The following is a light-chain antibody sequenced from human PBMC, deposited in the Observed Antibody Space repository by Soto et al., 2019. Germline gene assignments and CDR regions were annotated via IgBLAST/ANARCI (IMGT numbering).Light chain of an antibody. CDR3: QQRSTFT. CDR1: QSVSTY. Sequence: EIVLTQSPATLSLSPGERATLSCRASQSVSTYLAWYQQKPGQAPRLLIYGASNRATGIPARFRGSGSGTDFTLTTSSLEPEDFAVYYCQQRSTFTFGGGTKV. CDR2: GAS. J-gene: IGKJ4*01. V-gene: IGKV3-11*01.